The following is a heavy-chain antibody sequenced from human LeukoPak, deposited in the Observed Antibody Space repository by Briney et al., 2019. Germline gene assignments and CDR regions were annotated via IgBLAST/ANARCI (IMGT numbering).Heavy chain of an antibody. V-gene: IGHV4-30-4*01. D-gene: IGHD3-16*02. J-gene: IGHJ4*02. Sequence: SETLSLTCTVSGGSISSGDYYWSWIRQPPGKGLEWIGYIYYSGSAYYNPSLKSRVTISVDTSKNQFSLKLSSVTAADTAVYYCARASWDLSALDYWGQGTLVTVSS. CDR3: ARASWDLSALDY. CDR2: IYYSGSA. CDR1: GGSISSGDYY.